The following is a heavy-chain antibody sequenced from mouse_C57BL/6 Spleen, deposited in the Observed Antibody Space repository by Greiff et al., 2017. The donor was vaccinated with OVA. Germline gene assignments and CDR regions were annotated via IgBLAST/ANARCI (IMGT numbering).Heavy chain of an antibody. Sequence: VQLQQSGPELVKPGASVKISCKASGYAFSSSWMNWVKQRPGKGLEWIGRIYPGDGDTEYNGKFKGKATLTADKSSSTAYMQLSSLTSDDSAVYFCARGDYDYDDVLAYWGQGTLVTVSA. D-gene: IGHD2-4*01. CDR1: GYAFSSSW. CDR3: ARGDYDYDDVLAY. J-gene: IGHJ3*01. V-gene: IGHV1-82*01. CDR2: IYPGDGDT.